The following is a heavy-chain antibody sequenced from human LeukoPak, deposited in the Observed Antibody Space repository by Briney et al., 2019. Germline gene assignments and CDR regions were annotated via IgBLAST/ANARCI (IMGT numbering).Heavy chain of an antibody. CDR3: ARDPALRYFDWLDY. CDR2: ISSSSSYI. Sequence: GGSLRLPCAASGFTFSSYSMNWVRQAPGKGLEWVSSISSSSSYIYYADSVKGRFTISRDNAKNSLYLQMNSLRAEDTAVYYCARDPALRYFDWLDYWGQGTLVTVSS. J-gene: IGHJ4*02. D-gene: IGHD3-9*01. CDR1: GFTFSSYS. V-gene: IGHV3-21*01.